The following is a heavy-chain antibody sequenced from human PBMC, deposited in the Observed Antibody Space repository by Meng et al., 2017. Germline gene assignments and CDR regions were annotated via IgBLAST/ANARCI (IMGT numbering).Heavy chain of an antibody. J-gene: IGHJ4*02. CDR3: ARERRRAAANIR. CDR1: GFTFSSYG. CDR2: IWYDGSNK. Sequence: GESLKISCAASGFTFSSYGMRWVRQAPGKGLEWVAVIWYDGSNKYYADSVKGRFTISRDNSTNTLYLQMNSLRAEVTAVYYCARERRRAAANIRWGQGTLVTVSS. D-gene: IGHD6-13*01. V-gene: IGHV3-33*01.